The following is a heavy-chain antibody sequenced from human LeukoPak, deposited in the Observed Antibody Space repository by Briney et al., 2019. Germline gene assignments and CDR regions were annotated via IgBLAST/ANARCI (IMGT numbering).Heavy chain of an antibody. CDR3: ASLWGDGYNLEYFQH. CDR2: INPNSGGT. V-gene: IGHV1-2*02. J-gene: IGHJ1*01. Sequence: ASVKVSCKASGYTFTGYYMHWVRQAPGQGLEWMGWINPNSGGTNYAQKLQGRVTMTRDTSISTAYMELSRLRSDDTAVYYCASLWGDGYNLEYFQHWGQGTLVTVSS. D-gene: IGHD5-24*01. CDR1: GYTFTGYY.